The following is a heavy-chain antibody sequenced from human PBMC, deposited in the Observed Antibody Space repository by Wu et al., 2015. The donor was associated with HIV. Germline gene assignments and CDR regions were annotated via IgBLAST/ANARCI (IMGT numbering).Heavy chain of an antibody. CDR2: INPDNGNT. CDR1: GYIFTDFY. J-gene: IGHJ4*02. Sequence: QVQLIQSGTEMKRPGASMKVSCKTSGYIFTDFYLHWVRQAPGQGPEWMGWINPDNGNTNYVQKFRGRVTMTRDTSSATAYMVLSDLTSDDTGVYYCARLLLSGTRFSSLGYWGQGTLVTVSS. CDR3: ARLLLSGTRFSSLGY. D-gene: IGHD3-10*01. V-gene: IGHV1-2*02.